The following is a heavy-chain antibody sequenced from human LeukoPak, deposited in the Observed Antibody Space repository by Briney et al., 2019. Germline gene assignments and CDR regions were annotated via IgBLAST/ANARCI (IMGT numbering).Heavy chain of an antibody. V-gene: IGHV7-4-1*02. J-gene: IGHJ6*03. D-gene: IGHD2-8*01. CDR3: ARGIGIGTVLMVHGNMDV. Sequence: ASVKVSCKASGYTFTMYGVYWVRQAPGQGLEWMGWINTDTGNPTYAQGFTGRFVFSLDTSVSTTYLQISSLKPEDTAVYYCARGIGIGTVLMVHGNMDVWGKGTTVTVSS. CDR1: GYTFTMYG. CDR2: INTDTGNP.